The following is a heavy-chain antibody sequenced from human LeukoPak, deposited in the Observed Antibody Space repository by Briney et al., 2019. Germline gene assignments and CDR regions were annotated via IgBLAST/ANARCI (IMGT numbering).Heavy chain of an antibody. CDR2: IIPIFGTA. CDR3: ARVAYYYGSGSYYDY. Sequence: ASVKVSCKASGGTFSSYAISWERQAPGQGLEWMGRIIPIFGTANYAQKFQGRVTITTDESTSTAYMELSSLRSEDTAVYYCARVAYYYGSGSYYDYWGQGTLVTVSS. V-gene: IGHV1-69*05. CDR1: GGTFSSYA. J-gene: IGHJ4*02. D-gene: IGHD3-10*01.